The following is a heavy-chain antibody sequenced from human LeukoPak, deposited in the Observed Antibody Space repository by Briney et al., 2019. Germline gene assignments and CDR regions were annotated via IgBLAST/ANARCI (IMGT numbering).Heavy chain of an antibody. J-gene: IGHJ4*02. CDR3: ARQGSYTIPY. CDR2: IYYTGST. CDR1: GGSISSYY. D-gene: IGHD2-2*02. Sequence: SETLSLTCTVSGGSISSYYWSWIRQPPGKGLEWIGYIYYTGSTNYNPSLKSRVTISVDSSKNQFSLKLSSMAAADTAVYYCARQGSYTIPYWGQGTLVTVSS. V-gene: IGHV4-59*08.